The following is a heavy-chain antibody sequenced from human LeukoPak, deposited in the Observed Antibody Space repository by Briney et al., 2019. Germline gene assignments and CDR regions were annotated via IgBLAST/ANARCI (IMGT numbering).Heavy chain of an antibody. Sequence: ASVKVSCKVSGYTLTELSMHWVRQAPGKGLEWMGGFDPEDGETIYAQKFQGRVTMTEDTSTDTAYMELSSLRSEDTAVYYCARGVYYYDSSGYYSSYWGQGTLVTVSS. V-gene: IGHV1-24*01. CDR3: ARGVYYYDSSGYYSSY. D-gene: IGHD3-22*01. J-gene: IGHJ4*02. CDR2: FDPEDGET. CDR1: GYTLTELS.